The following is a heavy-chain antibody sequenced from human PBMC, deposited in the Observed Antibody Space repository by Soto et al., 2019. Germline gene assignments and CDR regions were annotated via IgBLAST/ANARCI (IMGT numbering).Heavy chain of an antibody. D-gene: IGHD3-3*01. V-gene: IGHV3-33*01. J-gene: IGHJ6*02. Sequence: QVQLVESGGGVVQPGRSLRLSCAASGFTFSSYGMHWVRQAPGKGLEWVAVIWYDGSNKYYTDSVKGRFTISRDNSKNTLYLQMNSLRADDTAVYYCARGRYNFWSEYQPYYHYGMDVWGQGTTVTVSS. CDR1: GFTFSSYG. CDR2: IWYDGSNK. CDR3: ARGRYNFWSEYQPYYHYGMDV.